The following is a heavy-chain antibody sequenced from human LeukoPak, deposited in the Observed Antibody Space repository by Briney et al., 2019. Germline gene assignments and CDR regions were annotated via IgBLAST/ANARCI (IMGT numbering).Heavy chain of an antibody. CDR2: ISSSGSTI. V-gene: IGHV3-48*03. J-gene: IGHJ4*02. CDR1: GFPFSSYE. CDR3: ARDISPLDY. Sequence: PGGSLRLSCAASGFPFSSYEMNWVRQAPGKGLEWVSYISSSGSTIYYADSVKGRFTISRDNAKNSLYLQMNTLRVEDTAVYYCARDISPLDYWGQGTLVTVSS.